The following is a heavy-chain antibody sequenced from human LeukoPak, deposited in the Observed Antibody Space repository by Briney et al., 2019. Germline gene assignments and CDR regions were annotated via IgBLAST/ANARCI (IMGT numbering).Heavy chain of an antibody. D-gene: IGHD6-13*01. CDR3: ARDQHLVINDAFDI. J-gene: IGHJ3*02. V-gene: IGHV4-34*01. CDR2: INHSGST. CDR1: GGSFSGYY. Sequence: SETLSLTCAVYGGSFSGYYWSWIRQPPGKGLEWIGEINHSGSTNYNPSLKSRVTISVDTSKNQFSLKLSSVTAADTAVYYCARDQHLVINDAFDIWGQGTKVTVSS.